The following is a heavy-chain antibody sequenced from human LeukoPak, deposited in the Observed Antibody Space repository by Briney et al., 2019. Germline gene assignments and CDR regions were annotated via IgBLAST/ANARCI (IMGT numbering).Heavy chain of an antibody. V-gene: IGHV3-21*01. CDR2: ISSSSSYI. Sequence: PGGSLRLSCAASGFTFSSYSMNWVRQAPGKGLEWVSSISSSSSYIYYADSVKGRFTISRDNAKNSLYLQMNSLRAEDTAVYYCARDPDDEATTVTSYAFDIWGQGTMVTVSS. J-gene: IGHJ3*02. CDR3: ARDPDDEATTVTSYAFDI. CDR1: GFTFSSYS. D-gene: IGHD4-11*01.